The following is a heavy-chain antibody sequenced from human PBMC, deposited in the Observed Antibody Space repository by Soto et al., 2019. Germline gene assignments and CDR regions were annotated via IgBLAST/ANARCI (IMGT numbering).Heavy chain of an antibody. D-gene: IGHD3-16*01. CDR2: MNAKSGDT. Sequence: AASVKVSCKVSGYTFSDFDINWLRQASGQGPEWMGWMNAKSGDTFFAQRFQGKFNMTWDTSLSTAYMEVGSLTSDDTAIYFCARGNPFNYAGFDVWGQGTTVTSP. J-gene: IGHJ6*02. CDR3: ARGNPFNYAGFDV. V-gene: IGHV1-8*01. CDR1: GYTFSDFD.